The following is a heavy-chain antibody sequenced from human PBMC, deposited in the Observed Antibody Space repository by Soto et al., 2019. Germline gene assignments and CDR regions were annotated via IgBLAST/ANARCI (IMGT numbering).Heavy chain of an antibody. J-gene: IGHJ6*02. CDR2: ISPFNGNT. CDR3: ARDQSFDRTYYYGIDV. CDR1: GYPFTHYG. Sequence: ASVKVSCKSSGYPFTHYGITWIRQAPGQGLEWMGWISPFNGNTNYGQTLQGRVTLTTETSTSTVYMELRSLRSDDTAVYYCARDQSFDRTYYYGIDVWGQGITVTVSS. D-gene: IGHD3-16*01. V-gene: IGHV1-18*01.